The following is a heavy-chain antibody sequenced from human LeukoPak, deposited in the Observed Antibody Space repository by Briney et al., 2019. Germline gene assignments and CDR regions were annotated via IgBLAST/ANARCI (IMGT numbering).Heavy chain of an antibody. CDR1: GFTVSSNY. CDR3: ARITYYYDSSGYPRFDY. D-gene: IGHD3-22*01. Sequence: GGSLRLSCAASGFTVSSNYMSWFRQAPGKGLEWVSVIYSGGSTYYADSVKGRFTISRDNSKNTLYLQMNSLRAEDTAVYYCARITYYYDSSGYPRFDYWGQGTLVTVSS. CDR2: IYSGGST. J-gene: IGHJ4*02. V-gene: IGHV3-53*01.